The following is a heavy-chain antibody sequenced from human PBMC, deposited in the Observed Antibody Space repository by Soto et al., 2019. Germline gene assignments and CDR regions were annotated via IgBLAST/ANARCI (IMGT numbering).Heavy chain of an antibody. V-gene: IGHV3-23*01. CDR2: ISGSGDAT. CDR1: GFTFSNYA. J-gene: IGHJ4*02. CDR3: AAPHYYVDTTGYYSPSHYFEY. D-gene: IGHD3-22*01. Sequence: LRLSCAASGFTFSNYAMIWVRQAPGKGLEWVSAISGSGDATYYSGSVRGRFTISRDNSKNTLHLQLNSLRAEDTAVYYCAAPHYYVDTTGYYSPSHYFEYWGQGTPVTVSS.